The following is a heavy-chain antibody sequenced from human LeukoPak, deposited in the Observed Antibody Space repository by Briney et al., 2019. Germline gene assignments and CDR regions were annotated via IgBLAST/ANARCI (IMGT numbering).Heavy chain of an antibody. Sequence: SVKVSGKASGGTFSSYAISWVRQAPGQGLEWMGGIIPIFGTANYAQKFQGRVTITADESTSTAYMELSSLRSEDTAVYYCARAPIYYDILTGYYDDKTYFDYWGQGTLVTVSS. V-gene: IGHV1-69*13. CDR1: GGTFSSYA. CDR2: IIPIFGTA. D-gene: IGHD3-9*01. CDR3: ARAPIYYDILTGYYDDKTYFDY. J-gene: IGHJ4*02.